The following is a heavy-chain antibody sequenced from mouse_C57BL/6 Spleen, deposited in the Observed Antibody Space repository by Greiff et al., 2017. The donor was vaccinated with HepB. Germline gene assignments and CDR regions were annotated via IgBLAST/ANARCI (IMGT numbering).Heavy chain of an antibody. D-gene: IGHD1-1*01. Sequence: EVKLVESGGGLVKPGGSLKLSCAASGFTFSDYGMHWVRQAPEKGLEWVAYISSGSSTIYYADTVKGRFTISRDNAKNTLFLQMTSLRSEDTAMYYCARSLLSRYFDVWGTGTTVTVSS. CDR3: ARSLLSRYFDV. CDR1: GFTFSDYG. V-gene: IGHV5-17*01. CDR2: ISSGSSTI. J-gene: IGHJ1*03.